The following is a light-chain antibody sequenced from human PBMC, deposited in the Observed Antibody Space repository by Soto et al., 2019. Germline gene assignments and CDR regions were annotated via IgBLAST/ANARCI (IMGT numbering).Light chain of an antibody. J-gene: IGKJ1*01. Sequence: EKVMTQSPATLSVSPGERATLSCRASQSFSSTLAWYQQKPGQAPRLLIYGASPRATGIPARFSGSGSGTEFTLTISSLQSEDFAVYYCQQYNNWPRTFGQGNKLEIK. CDR3: QQYNNWPRT. CDR1: QSFSST. CDR2: GAS. V-gene: IGKV3-15*01.